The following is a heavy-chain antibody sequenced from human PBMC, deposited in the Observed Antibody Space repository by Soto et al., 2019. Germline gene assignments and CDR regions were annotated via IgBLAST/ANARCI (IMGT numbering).Heavy chain of an antibody. CDR2: ISSSSSTI. CDR3: ARGPEYQLLSPRNYYMDV. J-gene: IGHJ6*03. D-gene: IGHD2-2*01. CDR1: GFTFSVYS. Sequence: GGSLRLSCAASGFTFSVYSMNWVRQAPGKGLEWLSYISSSSSTIYYADSAKGRFTISRDNAKNSLYLQMNSLRAEDTAVYYCARGPEYQLLSPRNYYMDVWGKGTTVTVSS. V-gene: IGHV3-48*01.